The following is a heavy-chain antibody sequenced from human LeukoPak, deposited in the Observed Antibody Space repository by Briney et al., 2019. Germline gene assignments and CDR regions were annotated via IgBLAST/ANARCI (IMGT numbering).Heavy chain of an antibody. CDR3: ARLTTHHIDY. Sequence: PSETLSLTCAVYGGSFSGYYWSWIRQPPGKGLEWIGEINHSGSTNYNPSLKSRVTISVDTSKNQFSLKLSSVTAADTAVYYCARLTTHHIDYWGQGTLVTVSS. CDR1: GGSFSGYY. V-gene: IGHV4-34*01. J-gene: IGHJ4*02. CDR2: INHSGST. D-gene: IGHD4-11*01.